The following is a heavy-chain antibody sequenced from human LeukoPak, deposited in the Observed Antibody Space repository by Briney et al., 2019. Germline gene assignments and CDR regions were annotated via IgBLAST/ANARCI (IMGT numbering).Heavy chain of an antibody. CDR2: IKRDGSKK. CDR3: ARGLFLSGYLDAFDI. V-gene: IGHV3-7*03. Sequence: GGSQRLSCAASGFTFSNYWMTWVRQAPGKGLEWVANIKRDGSKKSYVDSVEGRFTISRDNSKNTLYLQMNSLRVEDTAIYYCARGLFLSGYLDAFDIWGQGTVVTVSS. CDR1: GFTFSNYW. D-gene: IGHD3-22*01. J-gene: IGHJ3*02.